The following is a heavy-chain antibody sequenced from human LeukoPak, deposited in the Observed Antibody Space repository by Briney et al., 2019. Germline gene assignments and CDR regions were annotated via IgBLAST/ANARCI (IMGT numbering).Heavy chain of an antibody. Sequence: PSETLSLTCTVSGASISGSNYYWGWIRPPPGKGLEWIGSIHYSGITYYKPSLRSRVTISVGTSKNQFSLKLSSVTAADTAVYYCARPPGFSTSFWDWGQGTLVTVSS. CDR2: IHYSGIT. D-gene: IGHD2-2*01. V-gene: IGHV4-39*01. CDR3: ARPPGFSTSFWD. J-gene: IGHJ4*02. CDR1: GASISGSNYY.